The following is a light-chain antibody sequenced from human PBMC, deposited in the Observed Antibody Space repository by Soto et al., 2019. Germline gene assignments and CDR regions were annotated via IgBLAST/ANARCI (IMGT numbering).Light chain of an antibody. CDR3: QQYGRSIT. CDR1: QSVSSD. J-gene: IGKJ5*01. CDR2: GAS. V-gene: IGKV3-20*01. Sequence: EIVMSQSPATLSVSPGEGATLSCRASQSVSSDLAWYQQKPGQAPRLLIYGASSRATGVPDRFSGSGSGTDFTLTISRLEPEDFAVYYCQQYGRSITFGQGTRLEIK.